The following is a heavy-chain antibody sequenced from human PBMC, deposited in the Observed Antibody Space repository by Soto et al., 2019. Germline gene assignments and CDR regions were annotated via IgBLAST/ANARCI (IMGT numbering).Heavy chain of an antibody. CDR3: AREGLIAAAGTGYYGMDV. J-gene: IGHJ6*02. CDR1: GGSISSYY. V-gene: IGHV4-59*01. CDR2: IYYSGST. Sequence: QVQLQESGPGLVKPSETLSLTCTVSGGSISSYYWSWIRQPPGKGLEWIGYIYYSGSTNYNPSLKRRVTISVDTSKNQFSLKLSSVTAADTAVYYCAREGLIAAAGTGYYGMDVWGQGTTVTVSS. D-gene: IGHD6-13*01.